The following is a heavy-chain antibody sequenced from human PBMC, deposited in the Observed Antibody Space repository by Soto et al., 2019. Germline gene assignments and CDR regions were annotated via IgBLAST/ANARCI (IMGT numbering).Heavy chain of an antibody. CDR2: ISPNSGAT. Sequence: ASVKVSCKASGYTFSDYYLHWVRQAPGQGLEWMGWISPNSGATEYAPKFQGRVTMTTDTSISTAFLKLASLRPDDTAIYYCARGPRTQLWLRVDDWGQGTLVTVS. J-gene: IGHJ4*02. V-gene: IGHV1-2*02. D-gene: IGHD2-21*01. CDR3: ARGPRTQLWLRVDD. CDR1: GYTFSDYY.